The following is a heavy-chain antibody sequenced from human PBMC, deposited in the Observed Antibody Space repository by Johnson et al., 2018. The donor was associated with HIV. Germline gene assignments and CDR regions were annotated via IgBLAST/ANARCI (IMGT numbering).Heavy chain of an antibody. CDR3: ARFGRGGSHAFDI. J-gene: IGHJ3*02. V-gene: IGHV3-20*04. Sequence: VQLVESGGVVVQPGGSLRLSCAASGFTFDDYAMHWVRQAPGKGLEWVSGINWNGDSTGDAASVKGRFTISRDNAKNSLYLQMNSLRAEDTAFYYCARFGRGGSHAFDIWGQGTMVTVSS. D-gene: IGHD5-24*01. CDR2: INWNGDST. CDR1: GFTFDDYA.